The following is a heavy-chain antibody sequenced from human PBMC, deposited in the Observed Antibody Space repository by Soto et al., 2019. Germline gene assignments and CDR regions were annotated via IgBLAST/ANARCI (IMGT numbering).Heavy chain of an antibody. V-gene: IGHV3-73*02. CDR3: IRRSQDDSSGYFAN. D-gene: IGHD3-22*01. J-gene: IGHJ4*02. CDR2: VRSKANSYAT. Sequence: EVQLVESGGGLVQPGGSLKVSCAASGFTFSGSAMHWVRQPPGKGREGVGRVRSKANSYATAYAASVKGRFTISRDDSKNTAYLQMNSLQTEDTAVYYCIRRSQDDSSGYFANWGQGTLVTVST. CDR1: GFTFSGSA.